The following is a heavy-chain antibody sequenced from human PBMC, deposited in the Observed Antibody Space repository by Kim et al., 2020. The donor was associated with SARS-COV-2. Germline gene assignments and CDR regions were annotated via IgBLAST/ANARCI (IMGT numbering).Heavy chain of an antibody. D-gene: IGHD2-21*02. CDR1: GGSISSSSHY. V-gene: IGHV4-39*01. CDR3: ARHRGVTLYWYFDL. Sequence: SETLSRTCTVSGGSISSSSHYWGWIRQPPGNSLEWIGSIYYSGSTDYNPSLKSRVTISVDTSKNQFSLKLSSLTAADTAVYYCARHRGVTLYWYFDLWGRGTLVTVSS. J-gene: IGHJ2*01. CDR2: IYYSGST.